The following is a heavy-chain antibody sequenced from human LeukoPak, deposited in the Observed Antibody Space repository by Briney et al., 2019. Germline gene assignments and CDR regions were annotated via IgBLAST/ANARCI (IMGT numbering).Heavy chain of an antibody. V-gene: IGHV4-61*02. CDR1: GCSISSGSYY. J-gene: IGHJ6*03. Sequence: PAETLSLTCTASGCSISSGSYYWSWIRPPAGKGLEWIGRIYTSGSTNYNPSLKSRVTISVDTSKNQFSLKLSSVTAADTAVYYCARRYYYGSGSPYYYYYMDVWGKGTTVTISS. D-gene: IGHD3-10*01. CDR3: ARRYYYGSGSPYYYYYMDV. CDR2: IYTSGST.